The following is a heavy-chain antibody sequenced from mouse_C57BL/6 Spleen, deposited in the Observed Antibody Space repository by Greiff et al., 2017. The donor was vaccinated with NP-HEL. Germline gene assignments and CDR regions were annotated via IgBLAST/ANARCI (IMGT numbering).Heavy chain of an antibody. CDR1: GYAFSSSW. Sequence: VQLQQSGPELVKPGASVKISCKASGYAFSSSWMNWVKQRPGKGLEWIGRIYPGDGDTNYNGKFKGKATLTADKSSSTAYMQLSSLTSEDSAVYFCARGGIITTVVATRAMDYWGQGTSVTVSS. CDR2: IYPGDGDT. V-gene: IGHV1-82*01. J-gene: IGHJ4*01. D-gene: IGHD1-1*01. CDR3: ARGGIITTVVATRAMDY.